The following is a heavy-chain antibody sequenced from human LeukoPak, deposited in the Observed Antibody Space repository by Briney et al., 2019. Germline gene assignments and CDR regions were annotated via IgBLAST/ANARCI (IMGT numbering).Heavy chain of an antibody. Sequence: PGGSLRLSCAASGFTFSSYSMNWVRQAPGKGLEWVSYISSTSSTIYYADSVKGRFTISRDNAKSSLYLQMNSLRDEDTAVYYCARYSLVRGVAVWFDPWGQETLVIVSS. J-gene: IGHJ5*02. CDR1: GFTFSSYS. V-gene: IGHV3-48*02. CDR3: ARYSLVRGVAVWFDP. D-gene: IGHD3-10*01. CDR2: ISSTSSTI.